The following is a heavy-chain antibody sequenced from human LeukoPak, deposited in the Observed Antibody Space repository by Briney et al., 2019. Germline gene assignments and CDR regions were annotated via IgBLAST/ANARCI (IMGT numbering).Heavy chain of an antibody. CDR1: GFIVNNNY. CDR3: ARDTGAYYDSGGLDY. J-gene: IGHJ4*02. CDR2: IKLDGSEA. Sequence: PSGGSLRLSCAASGFIVNNNYMTWVRQAPGKGLEWVANIKLDGSEAYYVDSVKGRFTISRDNTQNSLYLQMNSLRAEDTAVYYCARDTGAYYDSGGLDYWGQGTLVTVSS. D-gene: IGHD3-22*01. V-gene: IGHV3-7*01.